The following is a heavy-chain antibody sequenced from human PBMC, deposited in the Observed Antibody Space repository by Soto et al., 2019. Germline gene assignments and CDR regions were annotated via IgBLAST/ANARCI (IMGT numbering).Heavy chain of an antibody. CDR3: ARDRQWLVKGRLYYYYGMDV. CDR1: GFTFSSYA. Sequence: QVQLVESGGGVVQPGRSLRLSCAASGFTFSSYAMHWVRQAPGKGLEWVAVISYDGSNKYYADSVKGRFTISRDNSKNTLYLQMNSLRAEDTAVYYCARDRQWLVKGRLYYYYGMDVWGQGTTVTVSS. CDR2: ISYDGSNK. J-gene: IGHJ6*02. D-gene: IGHD6-19*01. V-gene: IGHV3-30-3*01.